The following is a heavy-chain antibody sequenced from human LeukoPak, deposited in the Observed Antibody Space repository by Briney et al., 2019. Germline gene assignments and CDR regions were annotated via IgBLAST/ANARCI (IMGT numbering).Heavy chain of an antibody. CDR3: AKAEKISSGWFGGVDY. V-gene: IGHV3-48*04. J-gene: IGHJ4*02. Sequence: GGSLRLSCAASGFTFSSYSMNWVRQAPGKGLEWVSYISSSSSTIYYADSVKGRFTISRDNSKNSLYLQMNSLKTDDTAFYYCAKAEKISSGWFGGVDYWGQGTLVTVSS. D-gene: IGHD6-19*01. CDR1: GFTFSSYS. CDR2: ISSSSSTI.